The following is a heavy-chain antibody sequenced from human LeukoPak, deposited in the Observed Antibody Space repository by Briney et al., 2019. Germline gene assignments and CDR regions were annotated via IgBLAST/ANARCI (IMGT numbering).Heavy chain of an antibody. D-gene: IGHD6-13*01. Sequence: GGSLRLSCAASGFTFSDYYLSWIRQAPGKGLEWVSYISSSGSTIYYADSVKGRFTISRDNAKNSLYLQMNSLRAEDTAVYYCARVSRPYYYYGMDVWGQETTVTVSS. J-gene: IGHJ6*02. V-gene: IGHV3-11*01. CDR2: ISSSGSTI. CDR1: GFTFSDYY. CDR3: ARVSRPYYYYGMDV.